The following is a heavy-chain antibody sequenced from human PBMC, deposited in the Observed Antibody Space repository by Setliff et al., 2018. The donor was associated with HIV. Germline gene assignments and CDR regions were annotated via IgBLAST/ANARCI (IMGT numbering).Heavy chain of an antibody. D-gene: IGHD3-9*01. CDR1: GGSISSGSYY. CDR3: ARRDSYYDILTGRAFDAFDI. J-gene: IGHJ3*02. CDR2: IYTSGST. Sequence: NPSETLSLTCTVSGGSISSGSYYWSWIRQPAGKGLEWIGQIYTSGSTNYNPSLKSRVTISVDTSKKQFSLKLSSVTAADTAVYYCARRDSYYDILTGRAFDAFDIWGQGTVVTVSS. V-gene: IGHV4-61*09.